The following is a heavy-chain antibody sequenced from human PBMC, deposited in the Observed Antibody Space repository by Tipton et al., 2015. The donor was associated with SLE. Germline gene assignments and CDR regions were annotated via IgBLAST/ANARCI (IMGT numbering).Heavy chain of an antibody. CDR2: IYYSGST. J-gene: IGHJ3*02. Sequence: TLSLTCTVSGGSISSYYWSWIRQPPGKGLEWIGYIYYSGSTNYNPSLKSRVTISVDTSKNQFSLKLSSVTAADTAVYYCAREGTTRKDAFDIWGQGTMVTVSS. D-gene: IGHD1-1*01. CDR1: GGSISSYY. V-gene: IGHV4-59*01. CDR3: AREGTTRKDAFDI.